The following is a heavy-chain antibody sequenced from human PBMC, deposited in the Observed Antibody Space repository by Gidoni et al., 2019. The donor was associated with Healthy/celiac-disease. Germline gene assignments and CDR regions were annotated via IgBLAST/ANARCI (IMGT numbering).Heavy chain of an antibody. V-gene: IGHV3-74*01. CDR3: ARDYQLPPGSGMDV. Sequence: EVQLVESGGGVVQPGGSLSLSCAASGFPSSSYWMHWVRQAPGKGLVWVSRINSDGSSTSYADSVKGRFTISRDNAKNTLYLQMNSLRAEDTAVYYCARDYQLPPGSGMDVWGQGTTVTVSS. CDR2: INSDGSST. D-gene: IGHD2-2*01. CDR1: GFPSSSYW. J-gene: IGHJ6*02.